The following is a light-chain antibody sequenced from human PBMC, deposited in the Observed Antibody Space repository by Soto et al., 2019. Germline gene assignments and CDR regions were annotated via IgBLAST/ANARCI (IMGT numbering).Light chain of an antibody. CDR2: AAS. CDR3: QEYNDWPLT. Sequence: EIVMTQSPATLSVSPGERATPSCRASQSVSNDLAWYQQKPGQAPRLLIYAASIRATGLPARFSASGSGTEFTLTISSLQSEDFAVYYCQEYNDWPLTFGGGTKVEIK. J-gene: IGKJ4*01. V-gene: IGKV3-15*01. CDR1: QSVSND.